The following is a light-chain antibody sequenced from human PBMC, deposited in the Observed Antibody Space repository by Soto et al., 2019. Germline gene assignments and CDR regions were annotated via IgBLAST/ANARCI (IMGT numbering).Light chain of an antibody. J-gene: IGKJ1*01. CDR2: EAS. CDR3: QYYKESST. V-gene: IGKV1-5*03. Sequence: DILMTQSPSTLSASVGDRVTITCRASQSISSWLAWYQQKPGKAPKLLIHEASSSEIGVPPRFSGSGFGTEFTLTISSLQPDDFATYYCQYYKESSTFGQGTRLEIK. CDR1: QSISSW.